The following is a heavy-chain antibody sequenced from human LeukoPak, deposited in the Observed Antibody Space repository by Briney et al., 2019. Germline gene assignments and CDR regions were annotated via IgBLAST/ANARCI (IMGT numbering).Heavy chain of an antibody. CDR3: ARPGGPAASTFDY. V-gene: IGHV4-34*01. CDR1: GGSFSGYY. CDR2: INHSGST. Sequence: SETLSLTCAVYGGSFSGYYWSWIRQPPGKGLEWIGEINHSGSTNYNPSLKSRVTISVDTSKDQFSLKLSSVTAADTAVYYCARPGGPAASTFDYWGQGTLVTVSS. D-gene: IGHD2-2*01. J-gene: IGHJ4*02.